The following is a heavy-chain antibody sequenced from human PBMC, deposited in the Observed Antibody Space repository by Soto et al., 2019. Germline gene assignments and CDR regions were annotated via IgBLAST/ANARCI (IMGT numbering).Heavy chain of an antibody. CDR3: AKGYYDSSGFFDY. Sequence: GGSLRLSCAASGFTFSSYGMHWVRQAPGKGLEWVAVISYDGSNKYYADSVKGRFTISRDNSKNTLYLQMNSLRAEDTAVYYCAKGYYDSSGFFDYWGQGTLVTVSS. J-gene: IGHJ4*02. CDR2: ISYDGSNK. CDR1: GFTFSSYG. V-gene: IGHV3-30*18. D-gene: IGHD3-22*01.